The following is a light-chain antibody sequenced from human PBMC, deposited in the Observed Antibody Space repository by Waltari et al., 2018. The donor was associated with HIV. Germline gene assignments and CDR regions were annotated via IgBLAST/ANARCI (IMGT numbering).Light chain of an antibody. CDR1: EGAVGLYNF. CDR2: YVA. Sequence: AVTQPASVSGLPGQSPTISCTGGEGAVGLYNFVSWYQHHPGKPPRLILSYVASRASGVSDRFAGSMSGNTASLTISGRRAEDEAHYYCASFTGDSTVMFGGGTEVTVL. V-gene: IGLV2-14*01. J-gene: IGLJ3*02. CDR3: ASFTGDSTVM.